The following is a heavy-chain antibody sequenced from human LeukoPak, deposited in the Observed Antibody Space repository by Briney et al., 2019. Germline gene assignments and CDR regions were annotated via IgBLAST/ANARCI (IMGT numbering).Heavy chain of an antibody. V-gene: IGHV4-59*08. CDR1: GGSISSYY. CDR2: IYYSGST. Sequence: PSQTLSLTCTASGGSISSYYWSWIRQPPGKGLEWIGYIYYSGSTNYNPSLKSRVTISVDTSKNQFSLKLSSVTAADTAVYYCARRQNDAFDIWGQGTMVTVSS. J-gene: IGHJ3*02. CDR3: ARRQNDAFDI.